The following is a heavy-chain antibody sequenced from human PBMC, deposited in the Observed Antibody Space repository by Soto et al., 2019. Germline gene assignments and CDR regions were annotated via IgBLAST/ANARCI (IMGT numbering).Heavy chain of an antibody. CDR1: GGTFSSYA. CDR2: IIPIFGTA. Sequence: SVKVSCKASGGTFSSYAISWVRQAPGRGLEWMGGIIPIFGTANYAQKFQGRVTITADESTSTAYMELSSLRSEDTAVYYCARDLGSYGSRYIYDIWGQGTMVTVSS. D-gene: IGHD5-18*01. J-gene: IGHJ3*02. CDR3: ARDLGSYGSRYIYDI. V-gene: IGHV1-69*13.